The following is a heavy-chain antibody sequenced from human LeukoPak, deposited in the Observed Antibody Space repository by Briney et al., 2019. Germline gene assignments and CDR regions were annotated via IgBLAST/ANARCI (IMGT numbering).Heavy chain of an antibody. CDR2: INSDGSST. Sequence: PGGSLRLSCAASGFTLSSYWMHWVRQAPGKGLVWVSRINSDGSSTSYADSVKGRFTISRDNAKNTLYLQMNSLRAEDTAVYYCARGAKWAYYFDYWGQGTLVTVSS. D-gene: IGHD1-26*01. J-gene: IGHJ4*02. CDR3: ARGAKWAYYFDY. V-gene: IGHV3-74*01. CDR1: GFTLSSYW.